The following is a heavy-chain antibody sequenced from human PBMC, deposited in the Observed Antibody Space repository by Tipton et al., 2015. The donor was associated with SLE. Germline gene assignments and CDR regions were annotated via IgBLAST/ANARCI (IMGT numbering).Heavy chain of an antibody. J-gene: IGHJ3*02. CDR3: ARLPDLGILTGSDAFDI. CDR2: IYYSGST. Sequence: TLSLTCTVSGGSISSYYWSWIRQPPGKGLEWIGSIYYSGSTYYNPSLKSRVTISVDTSKNQFSLKLSSVTAADTAVYYCARLPDLGILTGSDAFDIWGQGTMVTVSS. CDR1: GGSISSYY. D-gene: IGHD3-9*01. V-gene: IGHV4-59*05.